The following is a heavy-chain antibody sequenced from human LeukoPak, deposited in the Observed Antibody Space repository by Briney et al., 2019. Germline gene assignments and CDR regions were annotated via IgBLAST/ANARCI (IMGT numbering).Heavy chain of an antibody. J-gene: IGHJ6*02. CDR1: GFTFSSYA. CDR2: ISGSGGST. CDR3: AKGQYCSSTSCPDYYYGMDV. D-gene: IGHD2-2*01. Sequence: GGSLRLSCAASGFTFSSYAMSWVRQAPGKGLEWVSAISGSGGSTYYADSEKGRFTISRDNSKNTLYLQMNSLRAEDTAVYYCAKGQYCSSTSCPDYYYGMDVWGQGTTVTVSS. V-gene: IGHV3-23*01.